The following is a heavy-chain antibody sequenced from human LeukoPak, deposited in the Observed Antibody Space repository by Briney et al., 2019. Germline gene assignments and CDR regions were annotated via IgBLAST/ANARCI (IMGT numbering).Heavy chain of an antibody. V-gene: IGHV3-7*03. CDR1: GFTFSNKW. D-gene: IGHD1-14*01. CDR2: IKKDGSQT. J-gene: IGHJ5*02. CDR3: ARVGWEILNLHFDP. Sequence: GGSLRLSCVGSGFTFSNKWMTWVRQAPGRGPEWVATIKKDGSQTYYVDSVKGRFTISRDNAQNSLYLQMNGLRVEDTAIYSCARVGWEILNLHFDPWGQGTLVTVSS.